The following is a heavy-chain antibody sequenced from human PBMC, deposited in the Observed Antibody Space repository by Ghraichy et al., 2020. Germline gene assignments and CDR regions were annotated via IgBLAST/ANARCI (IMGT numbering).Heavy chain of an antibody. Sequence: GGSLRLSCAASGFTFSSYWMSWVRQAPGKGLEWVANIKQDESKKYFVDSVKGRFTISRDNVKNSLYLQMNSLRVEDTAVYYCASSRVPYGLDVWGQGTTVTVSS. CDR1: GFTFSSYW. D-gene: IGHD2-2*01. CDR3: ASSRVPYGLDV. CDR2: IKQDESKK. V-gene: IGHV3-7*01. J-gene: IGHJ6*02.